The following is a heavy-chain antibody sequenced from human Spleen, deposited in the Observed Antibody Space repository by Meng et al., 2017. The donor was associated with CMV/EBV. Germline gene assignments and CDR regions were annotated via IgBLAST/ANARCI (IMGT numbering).Heavy chain of an antibody. CDR3: ARGASSQWIQLWSLYYYYGMDV. V-gene: IGHV3-21*01. J-gene: IGHJ6*02. Sequence: GESLKISCAASGVTFSSYSMNWVRQAPGKGLEWVSSISSSSSYIYYADSVKGRFTISRDNAKNSLYLQMNSLRAEDTAVYYCARGASSQWIQLWSLYYYYGMDVWGQGTTVTVSS. CDR1: GVTFSSYS. CDR2: ISSSSSYI. D-gene: IGHD5-18*01.